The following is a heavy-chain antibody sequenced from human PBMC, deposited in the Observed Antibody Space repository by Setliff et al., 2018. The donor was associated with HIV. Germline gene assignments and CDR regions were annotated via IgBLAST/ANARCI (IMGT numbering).Heavy chain of an antibody. CDR2: INHSGDT. CDR3: ARGRDYVWGNYHYSGGGAFDI. Sequence: TLSLTCAVYGGSFSGYFWSWIRQSPGKGLEWIGGINHSGDTYYNPSLKSRVSISIDTSKNQFSLKLTSVTAADTAVYYCARGRDYVWGNYHYSGGGAFDIGGQGTAVTVSS. CDR1: GGSFSGYF. D-gene: IGHD3-16*02. J-gene: IGHJ3*02. V-gene: IGHV4-34*01.